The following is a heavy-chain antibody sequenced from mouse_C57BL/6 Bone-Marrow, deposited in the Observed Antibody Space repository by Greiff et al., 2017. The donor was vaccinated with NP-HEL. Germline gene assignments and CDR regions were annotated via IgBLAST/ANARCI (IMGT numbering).Heavy chain of an antibody. CDR3: TRCYYYGSSSLWAMDY. CDR2: ISSGGDYI. V-gene: IGHV5-9-1*02. CDR1: GFTFSSYA. J-gene: IGHJ4*01. Sequence: EVKLQESGEGLVKPGGSLKLSCAASGFTFSSYAMSWVRQTPEKRLEWVAYISSGGDYIYYADTVKGRFTISRDNARNTLYLQMSSLKSEDTAMYYCTRCYYYGSSSLWAMDYWGQGTSVTVSS. D-gene: IGHD1-1*01.